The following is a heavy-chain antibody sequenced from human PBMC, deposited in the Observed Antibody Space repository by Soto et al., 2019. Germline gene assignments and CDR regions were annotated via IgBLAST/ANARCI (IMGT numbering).Heavy chain of an antibody. CDR2: VSSDGGFT. V-gene: IGHV3-11*06. J-gene: IGHJ4*02. CDR1: VSAFSDSY. D-gene: IGHD3-10*01. Sequence: GSLSLSCEASVSAFSDSYMRWIREVPGRGLECLSYVSSDGGFTHYADSVQGRFTISRDNTKNSLFLEMKGLRAEDTALYSCARDPMGRGVPLDYWGPGTLVTVSS. CDR3: ARDPMGRGVPLDY.